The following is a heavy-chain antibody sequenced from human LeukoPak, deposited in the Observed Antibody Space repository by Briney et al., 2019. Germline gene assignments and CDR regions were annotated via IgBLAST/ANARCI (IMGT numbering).Heavy chain of an antibody. Sequence: GGSLRLSCAVSGFTVSSSYMSWVRQAPGKGLEWVSVIYRAGSTYYADSVKGRFTISRDNSKNTLYLQMNSLRAEDTAVYYCAKCSDDFWSGYYTSYYMDVWGKGTTVTVSS. CDR2: IYRAGST. V-gene: IGHV3-53*01. CDR1: GFTVSSSY. CDR3: AKCSDDFWSGYYTSYYMDV. J-gene: IGHJ6*03. D-gene: IGHD3-3*01.